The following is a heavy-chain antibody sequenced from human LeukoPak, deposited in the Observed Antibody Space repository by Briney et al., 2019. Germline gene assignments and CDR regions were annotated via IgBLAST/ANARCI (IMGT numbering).Heavy chain of an antibody. CDR2: ISYDGGKK. Sequence: GGSLRLSCAASGFTFSTHDMHWVRQAPGKGLEWVAIISYDGGKKDYADSVKGRFTISRDNSKNTLYLQMNSLRAEDTAVYYCARGVSSGSVDVWGKGTTVTVSS. CDR3: ARGVSSGSVDV. CDR1: GFTFSTHD. V-gene: IGHV3-30*03. D-gene: IGHD6-19*01. J-gene: IGHJ6*03.